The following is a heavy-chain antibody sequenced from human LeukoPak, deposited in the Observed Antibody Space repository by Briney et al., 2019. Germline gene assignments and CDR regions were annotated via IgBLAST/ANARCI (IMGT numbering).Heavy chain of an antibody. CDR3: ATKYSRSWKIGGYYMDV. CDR2: IYISGSV. Sequence: SETLSLTCTLSRGAISSCYWSWIPQPPGKGLGWIGYIYISGSVNYRPSLKSRVTRSVDPSKNQFSLKLSSVTAADTAVYYCATKYSRSWKIGGYYMDVWGKGNTVTVSS. J-gene: IGHJ6*03. V-gene: IGHV4-4*09. D-gene: IGHD6-13*01. CDR1: RGAISSCY.